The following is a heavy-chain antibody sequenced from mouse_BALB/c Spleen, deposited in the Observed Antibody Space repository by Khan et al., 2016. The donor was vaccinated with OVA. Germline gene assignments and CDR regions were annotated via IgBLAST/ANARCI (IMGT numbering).Heavy chain of an antibody. CDR3: ARSVVDYHAMDY. CDR2: ISSGGHYT. D-gene: IGHD1-1*02. V-gene: IGHV5-9-3*01. Sequence: EVELVESGGGLVKPGGSLKLSCSASGFTFSTYAMSWVRQTPEKRLELVATISSGGHYTFYPDSVKGRFTISRDNARNTLYLQMSSLRSEDTAIYYCARSVVDYHAMDYWGQGTSVTVSS. J-gene: IGHJ4*01. CDR1: GFTFSTYA.